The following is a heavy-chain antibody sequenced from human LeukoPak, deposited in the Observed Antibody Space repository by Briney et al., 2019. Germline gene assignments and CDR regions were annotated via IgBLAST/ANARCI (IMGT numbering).Heavy chain of an antibody. CDR3: ARHWRASTWFDY. V-gene: IGHV4-38-2*01. CDR2: IYHSGST. Sequence: PSETLSLTCVVSGYSISSGYYWGWIRQPPGKGLEWIGGIYHSGSTYYNPPLKSRVTISVDTSKNQFSLKVSSVTAADTAVYYCARHWRASTWFDYWGQGTLVTVSS. CDR1: GYSISSGYY. D-gene: IGHD1-26*01. J-gene: IGHJ4*02.